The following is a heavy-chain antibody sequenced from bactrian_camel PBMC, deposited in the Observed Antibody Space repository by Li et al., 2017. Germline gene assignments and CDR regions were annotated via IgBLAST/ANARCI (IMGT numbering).Heavy chain of an antibody. D-gene: IGHD7*01. CDR2: ITSLPSLFRAA. Sequence: VQLVESGGGLVQPGEPLRLSCVASGITFSRHDMSWVRQAPGKEVEWVAGITSLPSLFRAASYADSVKGRFTISRDNAKDTLYLQMNSLKPEDTAVYYCAAAAGLADAGGRVCVAWNEYNYWGQGTQVTVS. V-gene: IGHV3S40*01. J-gene: IGHJ4*01. CDR1: GITFSRHD. CDR3: AAAAGLADAGGRVCVAWNEYNY.